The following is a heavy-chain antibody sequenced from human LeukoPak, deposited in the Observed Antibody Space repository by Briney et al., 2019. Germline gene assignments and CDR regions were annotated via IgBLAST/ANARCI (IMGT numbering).Heavy chain of an antibody. CDR1: GYTFTSYC. J-gene: IGHJ4*02. CDR2: INPSGGST. V-gene: IGHV1-46*01. D-gene: IGHD2-2*01. CDR3: ARSGSSTSCPPDY. Sequence: GASVKVSCKASGYTFTSYCIHWVRQAPGQGLEWMGIINPSGGSTSYAQKFQGRVTMTRDTSTSTVYMQLGSLRSEDTALYYCARSGSSTSCPPDYWGQGTLVTVSS.